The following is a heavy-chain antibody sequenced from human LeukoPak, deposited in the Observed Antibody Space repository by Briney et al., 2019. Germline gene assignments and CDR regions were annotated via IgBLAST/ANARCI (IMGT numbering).Heavy chain of an antibody. Sequence: GGSLRLSCAASGFTFSSYWMHWVRQAPGKGLVWVSRINSDGSSTSYADSVKGRFTISRDNATNTLYLQMNSLRAEDTAVYYCARDYYGSGSYYEYPDYWGQGTLVTVSS. V-gene: IGHV3-74*01. CDR2: INSDGSST. J-gene: IGHJ4*02. D-gene: IGHD3-10*01. CDR3: ARDYYGSGSYYEYPDY. CDR1: GFTFSSYW.